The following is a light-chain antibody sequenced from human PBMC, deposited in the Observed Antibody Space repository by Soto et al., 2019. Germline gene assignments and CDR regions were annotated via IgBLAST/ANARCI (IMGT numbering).Light chain of an antibody. J-gene: IGKJ2*01. CDR2: DAT. V-gene: IGKV1-5*01. CDR3: QQHNDYTAVT. Sequence: DIQMTQSPATLSASVGDRVTITCRASQTISSSLACYQFKPGKPPKLLIFDATTLQTGVPSRFSGSGFGTEFTLTITGLQPDDFETYYCQQHNDYTAVTFGQGTNLEIK. CDR1: QTISSS.